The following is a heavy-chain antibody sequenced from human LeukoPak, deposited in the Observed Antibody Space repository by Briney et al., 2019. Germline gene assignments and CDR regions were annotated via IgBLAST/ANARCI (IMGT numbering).Heavy chain of an antibody. Sequence: EGSLRLSCAASGFIFSNGAMSWVRQAPGKGLEWVSAISGSGGSTYYAGSVKGRFTISRDNSKNTLYLQMNSLRAEDTAVYYCAKGATPRYYYDSSGSDNWFDPWGQGTLVTVSS. CDR1: GFIFSNGA. D-gene: IGHD3-22*01. CDR2: ISGSGGST. J-gene: IGHJ5*02. CDR3: AKGATPRYYYDSSGSDNWFDP. V-gene: IGHV3-23*01.